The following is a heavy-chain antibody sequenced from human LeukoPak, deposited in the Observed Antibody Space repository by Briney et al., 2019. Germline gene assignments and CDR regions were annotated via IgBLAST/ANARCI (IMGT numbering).Heavy chain of an antibody. CDR1: GGSINSNYW. J-gene: IGHJ4*02. V-gene: IGHV4-4*02. Sequence: SGTLSLTCAVSGGSINSNYWWTWVRQSPGKGLEWIGEIYHTGSVNYNLSLESRVTISRDRSKNQFSLMLRSVTAADTAVYYYARHYDLWSGYNYWGQGLLVTVSS. CDR2: IYHTGSV. D-gene: IGHD3-3*01. CDR3: ARHYDLWSGYNY.